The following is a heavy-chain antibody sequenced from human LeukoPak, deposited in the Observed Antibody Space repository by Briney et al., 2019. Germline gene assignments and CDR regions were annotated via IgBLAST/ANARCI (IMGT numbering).Heavy chain of an antibody. D-gene: IGHD6-13*01. CDR3: ARVSIAAAGTGVDY. J-gene: IGHJ4*02. CDR1: GGSISSYY. CDR2: IYYSGST. V-gene: IGHV4-59*01. Sequence: SETLSLTCTVSGGSISSYYWSWIRQPPGKGLEWIWYIYYSGSTNYNPSLKSRVTISVDTSKNQFSLKLSSVTAANTAVYYCARVSIAAAGTGVDYWGQGTLVTVSS.